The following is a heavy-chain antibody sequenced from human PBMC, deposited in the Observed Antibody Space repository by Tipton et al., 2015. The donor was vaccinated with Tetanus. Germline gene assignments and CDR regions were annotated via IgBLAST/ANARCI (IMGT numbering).Heavy chain of an antibody. CDR3: ARDRHSYESSGYYLFDN. D-gene: IGHD3-22*01. CDR1: GGTFNTFP. Sequence: QLVQSGPEVKEPGSSVKVSCKASGGTFNTFPISWVRQAPGQGLEWMGRLIPVFGSANYSPKFQGRVTITADESTSTAFMELKSLRSDDTAVYYCARDRHSYESSGYYLFDNWGQGTLVTVSA. V-gene: IGHV1-69*01. CDR2: LIPVFGSA. J-gene: IGHJ4*02.